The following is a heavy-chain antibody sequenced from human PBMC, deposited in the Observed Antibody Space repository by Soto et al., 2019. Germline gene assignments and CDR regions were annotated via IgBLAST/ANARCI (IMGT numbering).Heavy chain of an antibody. CDR1: GFTFSSYA. Sequence: PGGSLRLSCAASGFTFSSYAMSWVRQAPGKGLEWVSAISGSGGSTYYADSVKGRFTISRDNSKNTLYLQMNSLRAEDTAVYYCAEDLGAEGTYYDFWSGYYSRGLGAPLLLYGMDVWGQGTTVTVSS. D-gene: IGHD3-3*01. CDR3: AEDLGAEGTYYDFWSGYYSRGLGAPLLLYGMDV. CDR2: ISGSGGST. J-gene: IGHJ6*02. V-gene: IGHV3-23*01.